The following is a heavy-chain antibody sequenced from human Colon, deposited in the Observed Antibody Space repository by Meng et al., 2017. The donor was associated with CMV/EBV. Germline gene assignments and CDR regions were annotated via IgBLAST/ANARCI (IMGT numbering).Heavy chain of an antibody. Sequence: SVKVSCKASGYTFISYGFNWVRQAPGQGLEWMGGIIPIFGTANYAQKFQGRVTIATDESTSTAYMELSSLRSEDTAVYYCASPPPMVRGVIIEQPYYYYGMDVWGQGTTVTVSS. V-gene: IGHV1-69*05. CDR3: ASPPPMVRGVIIEQPYYYYGMDV. J-gene: IGHJ6*02. D-gene: IGHD3-10*01. CDR1: GYTFISYG. CDR2: IIPIFGTA.